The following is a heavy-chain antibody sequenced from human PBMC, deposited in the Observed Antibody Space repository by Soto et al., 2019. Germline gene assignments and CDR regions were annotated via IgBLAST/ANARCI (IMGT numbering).Heavy chain of an antibody. CDR3: AGEFLVPAATYYGMDV. Sequence: QVQLVQSGAEVKKPGASVKVSCKASGYTFTNYGISWVRQAPGQGLEWMGWITDYNGNTNYAQKLQGRVTMTTDTSTSTAYMELRSLRSDDTAVYYCAGEFLVPAATYYGMDVWGQGTTVTVSS. J-gene: IGHJ6*02. CDR2: ITDYNGNT. V-gene: IGHV1-18*04. D-gene: IGHD2-2*01. CDR1: GYTFTNYG.